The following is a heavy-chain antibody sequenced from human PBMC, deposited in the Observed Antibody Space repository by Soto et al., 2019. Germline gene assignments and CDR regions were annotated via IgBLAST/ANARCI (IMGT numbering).Heavy chain of an antibody. J-gene: IGHJ6*02. CDR3: ARLELRAYYYDYYGMDV. V-gene: IGHV4-34*01. D-gene: IGHD1-7*01. Sequence: SETLSLTFAVYGGSFSGYYWSWIRQPPGKGLEWIGEINHSGSTNYNPSLKSRVTISVDTSKNQFSLKLSSVTAADTAVYYCARLELRAYYYDYYGMDVWGQGTTVTVS. CDR1: GGSFSGYY. CDR2: INHSGST.